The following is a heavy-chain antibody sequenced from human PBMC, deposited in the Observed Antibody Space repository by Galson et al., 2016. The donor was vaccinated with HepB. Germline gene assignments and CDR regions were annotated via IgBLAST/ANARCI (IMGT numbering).Heavy chain of an antibody. CDR2: LSSNSIYI. Sequence: SLRLSCAASGFTFSSYSMNWVRQAPGKGLEWVSSLSSNSIYIYYADSVKGRFTISRDNAKNSLYLQMNSLRAEDKAVYYWARGPAYSSSPPFDYWGQGTLVTVSS. J-gene: IGHJ4*02. CDR3: ARGPAYSSSPPFDY. CDR1: GFTFSSYS. V-gene: IGHV3-21*01. D-gene: IGHD6-6*01.